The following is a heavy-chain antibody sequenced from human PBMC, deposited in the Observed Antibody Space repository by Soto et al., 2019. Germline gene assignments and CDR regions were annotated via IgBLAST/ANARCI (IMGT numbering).Heavy chain of an antibody. CDR2: IIPIFGSP. CDR3: ARKDYYDSSGYRRDFDY. V-gene: IGHV1-69*06. J-gene: IGHJ4*02. D-gene: IGHD3-22*01. CDR1: GGAFSSYA. Sequence: SVKVSCKASGGAFSSYAISWVRQAPGQGLEWMGGIIPIFGSPNYAQTFQGRVTISADKSTSTAYMELRSLRSEDTAMYYCARKDYYDSSGYRRDFDYWGQGTLVTVSS.